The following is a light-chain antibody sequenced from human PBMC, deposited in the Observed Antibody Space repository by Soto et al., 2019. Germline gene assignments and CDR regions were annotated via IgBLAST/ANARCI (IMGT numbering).Light chain of an antibody. J-gene: IGKJ3*01. V-gene: IGKV1-33*01. CDR1: QDISNY. CDR2: DAS. CDR3: QKYDSLPLT. Sequence: DIQMTQSPSSLSASVGDRVTISCQASQDISNYLNWYQHKEGKAPKLLIYDASNLETGVPSRFSGRGSGTDFTLTISSLQPEDIATYYCQKYDSLPLTFGPGTKVDIK.